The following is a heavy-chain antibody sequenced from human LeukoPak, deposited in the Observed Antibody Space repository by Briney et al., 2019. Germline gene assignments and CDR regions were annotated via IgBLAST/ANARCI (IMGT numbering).Heavy chain of an antibody. CDR3: ARQGGSTSYYFDY. CDR1: GYSFTSYC. V-gene: IGHV5-51*01. D-gene: IGHD2-2*01. J-gene: IGHJ4*02. CDR2: IYPCDSDT. Sequence: KSLKISCKGSGYSFTSYCIGWVRHMPWKGLEWMGIIYPCDSDTRYSPSFQCHVTISPDKSISTAYLQWSSLKASDTAMYYCARQGGSTSYYFDYWGQGTLVTVSS.